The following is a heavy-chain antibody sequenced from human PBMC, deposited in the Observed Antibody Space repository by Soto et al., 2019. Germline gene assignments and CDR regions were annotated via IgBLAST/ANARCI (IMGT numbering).Heavy chain of an antibody. D-gene: IGHD3-10*01. CDR3: AKGEVRGIIPSYFDY. CDR1: GFTFRWFG. J-gene: IGHJ4*02. CDR2: ISNDGSNE. Sequence: GGSLSLSCAGSGFTFRWFGMNWVRQAPGKGLEWVARISNDGSNEYYVDSVKGRFTISRDNSKNTLYLQMDSLRAEDTAVYYCAKGEVRGIIPSYFDYWGLGTLVTVSS. V-gene: IGHV3-30*18.